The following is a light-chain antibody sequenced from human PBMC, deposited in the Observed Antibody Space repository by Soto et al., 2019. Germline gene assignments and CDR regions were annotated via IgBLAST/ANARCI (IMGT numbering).Light chain of an antibody. Sequence: ESVLTQSPVTLSLSPGERATLSCRASQSVTNSYFAWYQQKPGQAPRLLIHGISSRATGIPDRFSGSGSGTDFTLTISRLEPEDFVVYYCQQYSTLPHTFGQGTKVDIK. J-gene: IGKJ2*01. CDR3: QQYSTLPHT. CDR1: QSVTNSY. V-gene: IGKV3-20*01. CDR2: GIS.